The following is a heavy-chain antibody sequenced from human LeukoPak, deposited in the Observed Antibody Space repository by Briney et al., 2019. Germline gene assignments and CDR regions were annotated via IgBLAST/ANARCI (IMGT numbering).Heavy chain of an antibody. V-gene: IGHV4-34*01. CDR3: ARKGVPLYYYDSSGYSFDY. Sequence: SATLSLTCAVYGGSFSGYYWSWIRQPPGKGLEWIGEINHSGSTNYNPSLKSRVTISVDTSKNQFSLKLSSVTAADTAVYYCARKGVPLYYYDSSGYSFDYWGQGTLVTVSS. J-gene: IGHJ4*02. D-gene: IGHD3-22*01. CDR1: GGSFSGYY. CDR2: INHSGST.